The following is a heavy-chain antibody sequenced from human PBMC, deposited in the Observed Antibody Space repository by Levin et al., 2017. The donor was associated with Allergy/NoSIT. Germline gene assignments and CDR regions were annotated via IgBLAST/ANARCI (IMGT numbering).Heavy chain of an antibody. V-gene: IGHV3-48*03. D-gene: IGHD6-13*01. CDR1: GFSFSTYE. Sequence: GGSLRLSCAASGFSFSTYEMNWVRQAPGKGLEWVSYISSSGSTIYYADSAKGRFTISRDNAKNSLYLQMSSLRAEDTAVYYCATGMETATFFLLDYWGQGTLVTVSS. CDR3: ATGMETATFFLLDY. J-gene: IGHJ4*02. CDR2: ISSSGSTI.